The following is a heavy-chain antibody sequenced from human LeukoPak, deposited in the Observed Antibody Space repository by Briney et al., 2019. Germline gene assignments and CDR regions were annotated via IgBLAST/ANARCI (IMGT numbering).Heavy chain of an antibody. CDR3: AREEVPYYYYYYMDV. V-gene: IGHV1-2*06. D-gene: IGHD1-1*01. CDR2: INPNSGGT. CDR1: GYTFTGYY. Sequence: GASVKVSCKASGYTFTGYYMHWVRQAPGQGLEWMGRINPNSGGTNYAQKLQGRVTMTRDTSISTAYMELSRLRSDDPAVYYCAREEVPYYYYYYMDVWGKGTTVTVSS. J-gene: IGHJ6*03.